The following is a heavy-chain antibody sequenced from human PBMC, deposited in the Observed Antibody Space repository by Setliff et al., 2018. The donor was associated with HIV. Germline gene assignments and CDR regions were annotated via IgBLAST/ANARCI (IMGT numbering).Heavy chain of an antibody. CDR1: GGSISSGGYY. J-gene: IGHJ4*02. CDR3: ARAAPYYDYVWGSYRHFDY. D-gene: IGHD3-16*02. V-gene: IGHV4-31*03. CDR2: IYYSGST. Sequence: PSETLSLTCTVSGGSISSGGYYWSWIRQHPGKGLEWIGYIYYSGSTYYNPSLKSRVTISVDTSKNQFPLKLSSVTAADTAVYYCARAAPYYDYVWGSYRHFDYWGQGTLVNVSS.